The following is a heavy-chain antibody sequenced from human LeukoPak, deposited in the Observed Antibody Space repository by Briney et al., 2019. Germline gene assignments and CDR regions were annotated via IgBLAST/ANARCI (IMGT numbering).Heavy chain of an antibody. CDR1: DGSISSSSYY. CDR2: IYYSGST. Sequence: SETLSLTCTVSDGSISSSSYYWGWIRQPPGKGLEWIGSIYYSGSTYYNPSLKSRVTISVDTSKNQFSLELSSVTAADTAVYYCARDDTIVGFQHWGQGTLVTVSS. V-gene: IGHV4-39*07. D-gene: IGHD1-26*01. J-gene: IGHJ1*01. CDR3: ARDDTIVGFQH.